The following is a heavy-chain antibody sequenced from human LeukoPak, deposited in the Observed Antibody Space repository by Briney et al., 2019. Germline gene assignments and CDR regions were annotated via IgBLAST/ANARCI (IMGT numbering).Heavy chain of an antibody. CDR1: GGSFSGYY. CDR2: INHSGSA. D-gene: IGHD4-17*01. Sequence: SEILSLTCAVYGGSFSGYYWSWIRQPPGKGLEWIGEINHSGSANYNPSLKSRVTISLDTSKNQFSLKLSSVTAADTAVYYCARGQGTVTTHWGQGTLVTVSS. J-gene: IGHJ4*02. V-gene: IGHV4-34*01. CDR3: ARGQGTVTTH.